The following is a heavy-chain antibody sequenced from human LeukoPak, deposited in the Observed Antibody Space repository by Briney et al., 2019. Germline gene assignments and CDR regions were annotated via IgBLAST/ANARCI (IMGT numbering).Heavy chain of an antibody. J-gene: IGHJ3*02. CDR3: ARGNQLLLDAFDI. D-gene: IGHD2-2*01. Sequence: SETLSLTCTVSGDSISSGDYYWSWIRQPPGKGLEWIGYIYYSGSTYYNPSLKSRVTISVDTSKNQFSLKLSSVTAADTAVYYCARGNQLLLDAFDIWGQGTMVTVSS. CDR1: GDSISSGDYY. V-gene: IGHV4-30-4*08. CDR2: IYYSGST.